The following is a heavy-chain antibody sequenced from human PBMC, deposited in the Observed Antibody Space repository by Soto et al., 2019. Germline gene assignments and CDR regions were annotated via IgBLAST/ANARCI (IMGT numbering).Heavy chain of an antibody. V-gene: IGHV1-18*01. CDR2: ISAYNGNT. Sequence: QDQLVQSGVEVKKPGASVKVSCKASGYSFTNYGITWVRQAPGQGFEWMGWISAYNGNTNYAQKFQGRVTMTTDASTSTAYLELRSLRSDDTAVYYCARDRGVAPPVAGNTHYYYYMDAWGKGTTVTVSS. CDR3: ARDRGVAPPVAGNTHYYYYMDA. D-gene: IGHD6-19*01. CDR1: GYSFTNYG. J-gene: IGHJ6*03.